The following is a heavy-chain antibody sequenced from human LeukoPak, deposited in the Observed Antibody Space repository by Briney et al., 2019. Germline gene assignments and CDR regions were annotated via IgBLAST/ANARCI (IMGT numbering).Heavy chain of an antibody. D-gene: IGHD6-19*01. J-gene: IGHJ6*02. Sequence: TGGSLRLSCAASGFSFKSYWMRWVRQAAGKGLEWVANKKADGSERDYVDSVRGRFIISRDNVNNSLYLQMNRLRAEDTAMYYCTRDEGWYGRGLDVWGQGTTVTVSS. V-gene: IGHV3-7*04. CDR3: TRDEGWYGRGLDV. CDR1: GFSFKSYW. CDR2: KKADGSER.